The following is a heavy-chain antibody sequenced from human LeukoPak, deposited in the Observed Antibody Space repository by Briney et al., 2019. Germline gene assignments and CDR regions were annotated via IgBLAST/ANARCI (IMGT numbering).Heavy chain of an antibody. D-gene: IGHD2-2*01. Sequence: GESLKISCNGSGYNFATYWIGWVRRMPGKGLEWMGDIYPQDSDTKYSPSFQGQVTISADTSLNTAYLHWSSLQASDTAIYFCARRHSYCTSSSCYLYFDTWGQGALVTVSS. CDR3: ARRHSYCTSSSCYLYFDT. CDR1: GYNFATYW. V-gene: IGHV5-51*01. J-gene: IGHJ4*02. CDR2: IYPQDSDT.